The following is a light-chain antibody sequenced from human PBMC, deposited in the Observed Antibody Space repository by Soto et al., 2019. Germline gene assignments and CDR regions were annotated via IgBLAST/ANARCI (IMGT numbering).Light chain of an antibody. Sequence: DLQMTQSPSSLSASIGDRVTITCRASQGIANHLNWYQQKPGKAPTRLISAAYTLQSGVPSRFSGSGSGTEFTLTISSLQPEDSASYYCLQYDTYPWTFGQGTKVEIK. CDR2: AAY. V-gene: IGKV1-17*01. CDR1: QGIANH. CDR3: LQYDTYPWT. J-gene: IGKJ1*01.